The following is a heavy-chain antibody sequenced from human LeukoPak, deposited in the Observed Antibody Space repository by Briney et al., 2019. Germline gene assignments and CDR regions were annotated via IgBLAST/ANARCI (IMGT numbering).Heavy chain of an antibody. CDR1: GLTFSGYT. CDR3: ARRIDGYNTNYFDY. V-gene: IGHV3-21*01. Sequence: GGSLRLSCAASGLTFSGYTMNWVRQAPGKGLQWVSSISTSGRYIYYADSLKGRFTISRDNGKNSLCLQMNSLSAEDTALYYCARRIDGYNTNYFDYWGQGTLVTVSS. CDR2: ISTSGRYI. J-gene: IGHJ4*02. D-gene: IGHD5-24*01.